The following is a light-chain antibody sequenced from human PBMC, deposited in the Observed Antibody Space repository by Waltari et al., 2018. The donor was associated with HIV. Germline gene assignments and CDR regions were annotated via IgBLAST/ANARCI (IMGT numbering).Light chain of an antibody. CDR2: AAS. J-gene: IGKJ2*01. V-gene: IGKV1-39*01. Sequence: IQMTQSPSSLSASVGDRGSMSCRASQSIISYLNWYQQKPGKAPKLLIHAASSLQSGVPSRFSGSGSGTDFTLTINSLQPEDFATYYCQQSYSAPETFGQGTKLEIK. CDR3: QQSYSAPET. CDR1: QSIISY.